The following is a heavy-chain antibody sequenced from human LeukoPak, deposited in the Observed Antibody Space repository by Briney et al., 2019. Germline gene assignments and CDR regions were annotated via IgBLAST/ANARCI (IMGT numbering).Heavy chain of an antibody. CDR3: ARGPNYDFWSGYTD. D-gene: IGHD3-3*01. CDR1: GGSFSGYY. V-gene: IGHV4-34*01. J-gene: IGHJ4*02. Sequence: PSETLSLTCAVYGGSFSGYYWSSIRQPPGKGLEWIGEINHSGSTNYNPSLQSRVTISVDTSKVQFSLKLSSVTAAGTAVYYCARGPNYDFWSGYTDWGQGTLVTVSS. CDR2: INHSGST.